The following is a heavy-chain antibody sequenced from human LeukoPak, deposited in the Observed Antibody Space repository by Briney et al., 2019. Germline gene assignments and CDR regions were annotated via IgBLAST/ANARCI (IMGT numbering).Heavy chain of an antibody. CDR1: GFTFSSYW. CDR3: ARSSPYYYDSSGYYEYYFDY. V-gene: IGHV3-7*01. D-gene: IGHD3-22*01. J-gene: IGHJ4*02. CDR2: IKQDGSEK. Sequence: GGSLRLSCAASGFTFSSYWMSWVRQAPGKGLEWVANIKQDGSEKYYVDSVKGRFTISRDNAKNSLYLQMNSLRAEDTAVYYCARSSPYYYDSSGYYEYYFDYWGQGTLVTVSS.